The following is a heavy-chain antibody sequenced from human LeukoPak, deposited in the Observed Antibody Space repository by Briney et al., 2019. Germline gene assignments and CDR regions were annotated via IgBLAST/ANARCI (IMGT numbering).Heavy chain of an antibody. J-gene: IGHJ3*02. V-gene: IGHV4-34*01. CDR2: INHSGST. Sequence: SETLTLTCAVYGGSFSGYYWSWMRQPPGKGLEWIGEINHSGSTNYNPSLKSRVTISVDTSKNQFSLKLSSVTAADTAVYYCARGGIAAAGTVGDAFDIWGQGTMVTVSS. D-gene: IGHD6-13*01. CDR1: GGSFSGYY. CDR3: ARGGIAAAGTVGDAFDI.